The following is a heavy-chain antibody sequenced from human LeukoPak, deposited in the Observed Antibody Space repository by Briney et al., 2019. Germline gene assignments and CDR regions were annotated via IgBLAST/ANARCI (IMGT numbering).Heavy chain of an antibody. CDR3: VKDMERFLEWLLSSFDN. V-gene: IGHV3-23*01. Sequence: TGGSLRLSCAVSGFMFSQHTMSWVRQAPGKRLEWVSSISGSGDATRYADSVMGRFTISRDNAKNTLSLQMNSLRAEDTAVYYCVKDMERFLEWLLSSFDNWGQGTLVTVSS. D-gene: IGHD3-3*01. J-gene: IGHJ4*02. CDR2: ISGSGDAT. CDR1: GFMFSQHT.